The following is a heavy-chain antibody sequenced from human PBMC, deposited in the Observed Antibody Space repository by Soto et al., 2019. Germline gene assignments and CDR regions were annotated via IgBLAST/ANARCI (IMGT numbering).Heavy chain of an antibody. Sequence: GGSLRLSCATSGFIFSGYGFHWVRQAPGKGLEWVTLISYDGNNKYYADSVKGRFTISRDTSKNTLYLQMNSLRPEDTAMYYCARDRFTTSSVLDKWGQGTLVTVSS. D-gene: IGHD6-6*01. J-gene: IGHJ4*02. CDR1: GFIFSGYG. CDR3: ARDRFTTSSVLDK. V-gene: IGHV3-30-3*01. CDR2: ISYDGNNK.